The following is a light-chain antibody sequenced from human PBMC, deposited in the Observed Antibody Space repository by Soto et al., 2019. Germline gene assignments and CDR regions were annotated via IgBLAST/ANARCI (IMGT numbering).Light chain of an antibody. CDR1: SGHNSYA. Sequence: QTVVTQSPSASASLGASVKITCTLSSGHNSYAIAWHQQQPEKGPRYLMRLNSDGSHSKGDGIPDRFSGSSSGAERYLTISSLQSEDEADYYCQTWGTGIVIFGGGTKLTVL. J-gene: IGLJ2*01. CDR2: LNSDGSH. V-gene: IGLV4-69*01. CDR3: QTWGTGIVI.